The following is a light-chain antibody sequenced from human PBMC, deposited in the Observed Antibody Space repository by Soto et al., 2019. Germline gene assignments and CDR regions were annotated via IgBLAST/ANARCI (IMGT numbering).Light chain of an antibody. CDR2: KAS. Sequence: IVLTQSPLSLPVTLGQPASISCRSSQSLVHSDGNTYLNWFQQRPGQSPRRLIYKASNRDSGVPDRFSGSGSGTDFTRSISRVEADDVGVYYGLQGITLTFGQGTRVEIK. CDR3: LQGITLT. V-gene: IGKV2-30*02. J-gene: IGKJ1*01. CDR1: QSLVHSDGNTY.